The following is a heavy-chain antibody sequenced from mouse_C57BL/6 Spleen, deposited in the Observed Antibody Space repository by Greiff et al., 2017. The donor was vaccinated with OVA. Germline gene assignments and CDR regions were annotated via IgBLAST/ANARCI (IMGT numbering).Heavy chain of an antibody. J-gene: IGHJ3*01. CDR1: GYTFTSYW. CDR2: IHPNSGST. CDR3: ARRTYEGYYAY. Sequence: QVQLKESGAELVKPGASVKLSCKASGYTFTSYWMHWVKQRPGQGLEWIGMIHPNSGSTNYNEKFKSKATLTVDNYSSTAYMQLSSLTSEDSAVYYCARRTYEGYYAYWGQGTLVTVSA. D-gene: IGHD2-3*01. V-gene: IGHV1-64*01.